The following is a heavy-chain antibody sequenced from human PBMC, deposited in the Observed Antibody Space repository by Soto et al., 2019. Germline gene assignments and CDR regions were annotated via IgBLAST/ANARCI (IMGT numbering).Heavy chain of an antibody. CDR2: ISYDGSNK. V-gene: IGHV3-30*18. CDR1: GFTFSSYG. D-gene: IGHD3-3*02. CDR3: AKDPISSPTVPWYFDY. J-gene: IGHJ4*02. Sequence: GGSLRLSCAASGFTFSSYGMHWVRQAPGKGLEWVAVISYDGSNKYYADSVKGRFTISRDNSKNTLYLQMNSLRAEDTAVYYCAKDPISSPTVPWYFDYWGQGTLVTVSS.